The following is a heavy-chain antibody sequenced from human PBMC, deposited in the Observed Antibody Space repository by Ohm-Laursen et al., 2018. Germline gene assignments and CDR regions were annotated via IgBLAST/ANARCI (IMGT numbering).Heavy chain of an antibody. Sequence: TLSLTWTVSGGSISSGGYYWSWIRQHPGKGLEWIGYIYYSGSTYYNPSLKSRVTISVDTSKNQFSLKLSSVTAADTAVYYCARVSLPYYDSSGYWYYFDYWGQGTLVTVSS. CDR2: IYYSGST. D-gene: IGHD3-22*01. CDR1: GGSISSGGYY. CDR3: ARVSLPYYDSSGYWYYFDY. J-gene: IGHJ4*02. V-gene: IGHV4-31*02.